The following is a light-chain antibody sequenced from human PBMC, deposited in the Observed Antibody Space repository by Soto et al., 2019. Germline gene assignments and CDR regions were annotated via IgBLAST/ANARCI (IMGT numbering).Light chain of an antibody. CDR3: QHDAGSPT. V-gene: IGKV3-20*01. Sequence: EIVLTQSPGTLSLSPGERATLSCRASQSVSSTYLVWYQQKPGQVPRLLIYGASNRATGIPDRFSGSGSGTDFTLTISRLEPDDFAVYYCQHDAGSPTFGPGTKVDIK. J-gene: IGKJ3*01. CDR1: QSVSSTY. CDR2: GAS.